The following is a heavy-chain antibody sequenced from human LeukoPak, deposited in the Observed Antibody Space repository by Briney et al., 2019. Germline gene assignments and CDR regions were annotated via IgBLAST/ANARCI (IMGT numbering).Heavy chain of an antibody. Sequence: GSLRLSCVASAFTFSTYTMNWVRQAPGKGLEWVASIRSSGSYIQYAGSVKGRFTISRDNAKNSLFLQMNSLRAEDTAVYYCARGGGYSYGALDYWGQGTLVTVSS. D-gene: IGHD5-18*01. CDR2: IRSSGSYI. J-gene: IGHJ4*02. CDR1: AFTFSTYT. V-gene: IGHV3-21*01. CDR3: ARGGGYSYGALDY.